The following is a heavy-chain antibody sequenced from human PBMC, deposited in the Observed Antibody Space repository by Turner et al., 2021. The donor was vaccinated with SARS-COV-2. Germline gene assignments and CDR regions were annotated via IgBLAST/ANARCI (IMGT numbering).Heavy chain of an antibody. Sequence: DVQLVESGGGFVQPGRSLRLTCAASGFHFGKSAMHWVRQGPGKGLEWVAGINWSSGTIHYADSVEGRFSISRDNAKNSVYLQMSSLRVEDTAVYYCVKDQVSANMKTFEYWGQGTLVTVSS. CDR1: GFHFGKSA. D-gene: IGHD2-8*01. CDR2: INWSSGTI. V-gene: IGHV3-9*01. J-gene: IGHJ4*02. CDR3: VKDQVSANMKTFEY.